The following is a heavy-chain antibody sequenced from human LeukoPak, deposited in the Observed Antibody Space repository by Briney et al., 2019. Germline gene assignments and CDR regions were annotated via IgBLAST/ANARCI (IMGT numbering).Heavy chain of an antibody. Sequence: DPGGSLRLSCAASGFTFSNFWMTWVRQAPGKGLEWVANIKQDGSEKYCLDSVKGRFTISRDNAKNSLYLQMNSLRAEDTAVYYCAREIGGASAYCGHGTLVTVSS. CDR2: IKQDGSEK. CDR1: GFTFSNFW. V-gene: IGHV3-7*01. D-gene: IGHD1-26*01. J-gene: IGHJ4*01. CDR3: AREIGGASAY.